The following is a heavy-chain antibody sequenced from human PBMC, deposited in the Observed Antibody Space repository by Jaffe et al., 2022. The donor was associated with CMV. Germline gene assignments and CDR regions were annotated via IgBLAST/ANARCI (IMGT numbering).Heavy chain of an antibody. D-gene: IGHD3-9*01. J-gene: IGHJ5*02. Sequence: EVQLVQSGAEVKKSGESLKISCKGFGYSFTSYWVGWVRQMPGKGLEWMGIIYPGDSETRYSPSFQGQVTISVDKSISTAYLQWSSLKASDTAMYYCARLPEAIKSFDVIWFDPWGQGTPVTVSP. CDR3: ARLPEAIKSFDVIWFDP. CDR1: GYSFTSYW. CDR2: IYPGDSET. V-gene: IGHV5-51*01.